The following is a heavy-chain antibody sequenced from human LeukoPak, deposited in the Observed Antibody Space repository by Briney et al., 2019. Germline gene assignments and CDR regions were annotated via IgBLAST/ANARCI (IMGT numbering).Heavy chain of an antibody. CDR3: ARDPTTVTKGFDI. V-gene: IGHV4-59*11. J-gene: IGHJ3*02. Sequence: TETLSLTCIVSDASFSSHYWTWIRQPPGKGLEWIGYISYTGSTNYNPSLKSRVTISVDTSKNQFSLKLSSVTAADTAVYYCARDPTTVTKGFDIWGQGTMVTVSS. CDR2: ISYTGST. D-gene: IGHD4-17*01. CDR1: DASFSSHY.